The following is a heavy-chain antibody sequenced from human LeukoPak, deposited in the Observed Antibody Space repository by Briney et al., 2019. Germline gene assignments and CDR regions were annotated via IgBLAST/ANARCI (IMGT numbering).Heavy chain of an antibody. V-gene: IGHV3-23*01. J-gene: IGHJ4*02. CDR2: ISGSGDST. CDR1: GFTFSSYA. Sequence: GGPLRLSCAASGFTFSSYAMSWVRQAPGKGLEWVSTISGSGDSTYYADSVKGRFAISRDNSENTLYLQMNSLRAEDTAVYYCAKELAPKMATIDYWGQGTLVTVSS. D-gene: IGHD5-24*01. CDR3: AKELAPKMATIDY.